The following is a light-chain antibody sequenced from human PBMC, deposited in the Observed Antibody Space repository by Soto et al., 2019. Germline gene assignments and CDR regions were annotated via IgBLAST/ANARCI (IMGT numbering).Light chain of an antibody. V-gene: IGKV3-15*01. J-gene: IGKJ5*01. CDR1: RSVSNN. CDR2: GAS. CDR3: QQYNNWPLT. Sequence: EIVMTQSPATLPVSPGERATLSCRASRSVSNNLARHQQRPGQAPRLLIYGASTRATGIPARFSGSWSGTEFTLTISSLQSEDSAVYYCQQYNNWPLTFGQGTRLEIK.